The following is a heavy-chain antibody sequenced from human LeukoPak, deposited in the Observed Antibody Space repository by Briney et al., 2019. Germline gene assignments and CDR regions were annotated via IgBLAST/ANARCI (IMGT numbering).Heavy chain of an antibody. J-gene: IGHJ4*02. Sequence: GGSLRLSCAASGFTLSNYSMNWVRQAPGEGLGWVSCISSRSNYIYNADSVKGRFTISRDNAKNSLYLQMNSLRAEDTAIYYCARHTWQWLPFDDWGQGTQVTISS. CDR3: ARHTWQWLPFDD. D-gene: IGHD5-12*01. CDR1: GFTLSNYS. CDR2: ISSRSNYI. V-gene: IGHV3-21*01.